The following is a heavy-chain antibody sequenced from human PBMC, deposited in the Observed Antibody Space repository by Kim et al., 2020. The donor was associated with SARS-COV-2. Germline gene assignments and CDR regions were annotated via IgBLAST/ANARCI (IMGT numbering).Heavy chain of an antibody. V-gene: IGHV3-7*03. CDR3: ARTVFGDVVVTAGGPGHWYFDL. Sequence: GGSLRLSCVASEFTFNKHWMSWLRQAPGKGLEWVSNIKEDGSEQYYVDSVKGRFTVSRDNAKNSLYLQMHSLRAEDTAMYYCARTVFGDVVVTAGGPGHWYFDLWGRGTLVTVSS. CDR2: IKEDGSEQ. D-gene: IGHD2-21*02. CDR1: EFTFNKHW. J-gene: IGHJ2*01.